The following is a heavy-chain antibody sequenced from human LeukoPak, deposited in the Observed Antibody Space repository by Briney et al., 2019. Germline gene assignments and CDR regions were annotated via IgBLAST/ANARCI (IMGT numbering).Heavy chain of an antibody. CDR1: GYTLTELS. CDR3: ATVNCSSTSCYIGVWFDP. V-gene: IGHV1-24*01. CDR2: FDPEDGET. Sequence: ASVKVSCKVSGYTLTELSMHWVRQAPGKGLEWMGGFDPEDGETIYAQKFQGRVTMTEDTSTDTAYMELSSLRSEDTAVYYCATVNCSSTSCYIGVWFDPWGQGTLVTVSS. J-gene: IGHJ5*02. D-gene: IGHD2-2*02.